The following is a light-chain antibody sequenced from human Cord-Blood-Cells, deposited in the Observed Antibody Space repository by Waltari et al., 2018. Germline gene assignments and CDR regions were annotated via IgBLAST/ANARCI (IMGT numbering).Light chain of an antibody. V-gene: IGLV3-21*04. CDR2: YDS. CDR1: NIGSKS. Sequence: SYVLTQPPSVSVAPGKTARITCGGNNIGSKSVHWYQQKPGQAPVLVIYYDSDRPSGIPERFSGSNSGNTATLTSSRVEAGDEADDYCQVWDSSSDYVFGTGTKVTVL. CDR3: QVWDSSSDYV. J-gene: IGLJ1*01.